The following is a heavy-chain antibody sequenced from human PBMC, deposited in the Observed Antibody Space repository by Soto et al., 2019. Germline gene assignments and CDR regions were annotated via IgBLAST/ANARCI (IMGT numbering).Heavy chain of an antibody. D-gene: IGHD7-27*01. CDR3: ARDSVGGEPYYYYGMDV. J-gene: IGHJ6*02. Sequence: QVQLVQSGAEVKKPGASVKVSCKASGYTFTSYGISWVRQAPGQGLEWMGWISAYNGNTNYAQKLQGRVTMTTDTSTSTSYMELRSLRSDDTAVYYCARDSVGGEPYYYYGMDVWGQGTTVTVSS. CDR2: ISAYNGNT. V-gene: IGHV1-18*04. CDR1: GYTFTSYG.